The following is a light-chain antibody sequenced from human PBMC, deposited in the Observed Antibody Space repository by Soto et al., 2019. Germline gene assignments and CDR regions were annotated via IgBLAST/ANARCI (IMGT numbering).Light chain of an antibody. Sequence: QSALTQPASVSGSPGQSITISCTGTSSDVGGHNYVSWYQQHPGKAPKLMIYDVSNRPSGVSNRFSGSKSGNTASLTISGLQAEDEADYYCSSYTSSSTLVFGPGTKLTVL. CDR1: SSDVGGHNY. CDR3: SSYTSSSTLV. V-gene: IGLV2-14*01. J-gene: IGLJ1*01. CDR2: DVS.